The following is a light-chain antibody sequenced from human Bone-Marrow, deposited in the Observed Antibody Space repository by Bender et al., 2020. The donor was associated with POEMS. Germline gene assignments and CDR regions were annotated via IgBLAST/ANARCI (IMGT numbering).Light chain of an antibody. CDR2: TNN. CDR1: GSNIGGYP. Sequence: QSVLTQPPSVSGTPGQRVTISCSGSGSNIGGYPVNWYQQLPGTAPRLLIYTNNERPSGVSNRFSGSTSGNTASLTVSGLQPDDEADYYCTSYVGSNKYVFGTGTTVTVL. V-gene: IGLV1-44*01. CDR3: TSYVGSNKYV. J-gene: IGLJ1*01.